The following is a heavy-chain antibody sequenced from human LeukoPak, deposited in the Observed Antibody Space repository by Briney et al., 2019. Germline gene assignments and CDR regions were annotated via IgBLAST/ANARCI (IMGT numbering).Heavy chain of an antibody. Sequence: SETLSLTCTVSGGSISSYYWSWIRQPPGKGLEWIGYIYYSGNTNYNPSLKSRVTISVDTSKNQFSLKLSSVTAADTAVYYCASGRGSTSWFDPWGQGTLVTVSS. D-gene: IGHD1-1*01. V-gene: IGHV4-59*01. CDR2: IYYSGNT. J-gene: IGHJ5*02. CDR3: ASGRGSTSWFDP. CDR1: GGSISSYY.